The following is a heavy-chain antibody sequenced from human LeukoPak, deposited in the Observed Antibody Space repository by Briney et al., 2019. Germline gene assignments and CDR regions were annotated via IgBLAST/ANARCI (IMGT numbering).Heavy chain of an antibody. Sequence: PSETLSLTCTVSGDSISNYYLSWIRQPPGKGLEWMGCVYYSGSSNYYPSLKSRVTISLDTSKNQFSLRLNSVTAADTAVYYCARSLTTGIDWFDPWGQGTLVTVSS. D-gene: IGHD4/OR15-4a*01. CDR3: ARSLTTGIDWFDP. CDR1: GDSISNYY. J-gene: IGHJ5*02. CDR2: VYYSGSS. V-gene: IGHV4-59*08.